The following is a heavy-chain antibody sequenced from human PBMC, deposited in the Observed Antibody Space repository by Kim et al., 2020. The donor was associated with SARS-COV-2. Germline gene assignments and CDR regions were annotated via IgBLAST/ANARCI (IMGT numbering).Heavy chain of an antibody. CDR2: INAGNGDT. CDR3: AREGYGGYDYYPY. Sequence: ASVKVSCKASGYTFTSYAMHWVRQAPGQRLEWMGWINAGNGDTKYSQKFQGRVTITRDTSASTAYMELSSLRSEDTAVYYCAREGYGGYDYYPYWGQGTLVTVSS. D-gene: IGHD5-12*01. CDR1: GYTFTSYA. J-gene: IGHJ4*02. V-gene: IGHV1-3*01.